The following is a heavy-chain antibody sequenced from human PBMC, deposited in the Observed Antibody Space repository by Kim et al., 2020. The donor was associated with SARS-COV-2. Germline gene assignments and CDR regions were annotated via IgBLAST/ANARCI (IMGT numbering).Heavy chain of an antibody. CDR3: AGGGGSYWYVVY. D-gene: IGHD3-16*01. V-gene: IGHV1-18*01. CDR1: GYTFSTSG. CDR2: ITVYNGNT. Sequence: ASVKVSCKTSGYTFSTSGVSWVRQAPGQGLEWMGWITVYNGNTNYAQKLQGRVTMTTDTSTSTAYMELRSLTSDDTAVDYCAGGGGSYWYVVYGGRGTLV. J-gene: IGHJ4*02.